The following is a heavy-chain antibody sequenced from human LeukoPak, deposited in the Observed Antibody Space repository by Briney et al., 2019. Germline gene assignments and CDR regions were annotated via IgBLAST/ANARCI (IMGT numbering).Heavy chain of an antibody. CDR1: GFTFSSYA. J-gene: IGHJ1*01. D-gene: IGHD6-25*01. CDR2: LRSKAKNYAK. Sequence: GGSLRLSCSAPGFTFSSYAIHWVRQAPGKGLEWVGRLRSKAKNYAKGYSTSVIGRFTISRDDSKNTRYLEMNNLKIEDTGVYFCTSQAGYSSAWEIWGQGTLVTVSS. CDR3: TSQAGYSSAWEI. V-gene: IGHV3-73*01.